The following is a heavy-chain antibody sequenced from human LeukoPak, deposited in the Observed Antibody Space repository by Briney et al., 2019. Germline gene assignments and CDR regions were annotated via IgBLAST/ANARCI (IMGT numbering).Heavy chain of an antibody. D-gene: IGHD2-15*01. CDR1: GFTFSDYY. Sequence: PGGSLRLSCAVSGFTFSDYYMSWIRQAPGKGLEWVSYISSGGSTISHADSVKGRFTISRDNAENSLYLQMNSLRAEDTAVYYCARDPTVVAATFFDYWGQGTLVTVSS. V-gene: IGHV3-11*04. J-gene: IGHJ4*02. CDR3: ARDPTVVAATFFDY. CDR2: ISSGGSTI.